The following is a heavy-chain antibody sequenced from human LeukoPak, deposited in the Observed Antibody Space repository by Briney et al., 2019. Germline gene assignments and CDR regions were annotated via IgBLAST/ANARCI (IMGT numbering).Heavy chain of an antibody. CDR1: GYTFTSYD. CDR2: MNPNSGGT. CDR3: ARDPPLIAAASGGDY. D-gene: IGHD6-13*01. V-gene: IGHV1-2*02. Sequence: ASVKVSCKASGYTFTSYDINWVRQATGQGLEWMGWMNPNSGGTNYAQKFQGRVTMTRDTSISTAYMELSRLRSDDTAVYYCARDPPLIAAASGGDYWGQGTLVTVSS. J-gene: IGHJ4*02.